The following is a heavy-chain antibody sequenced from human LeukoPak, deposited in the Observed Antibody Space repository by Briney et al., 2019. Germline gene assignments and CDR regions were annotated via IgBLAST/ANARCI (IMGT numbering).Heavy chain of an antibody. V-gene: IGHV4-59*01. Sequence: PSETLSLTCTVSGGSISSYYWSWIRQPPGKGLEWIGYIYYSGSTNYNPSLKSRVTISVDTSKNQFSLKLSSVTAADTAVYYCARESRSWYTIDYWGQGTLVTVSS. CDR2: IYYSGST. CDR3: ARESRSWYTIDY. J-gene: IGHJ4*02. D-gene: IGHD6-13*01. CDR1: GGSISSYY.